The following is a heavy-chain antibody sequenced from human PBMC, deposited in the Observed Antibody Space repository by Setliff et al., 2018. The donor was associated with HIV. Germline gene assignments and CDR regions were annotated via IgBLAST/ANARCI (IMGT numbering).Heavy chain of an antibody. J-gene: IGHJ4*02. V-gene: IGHV4-38-2*02. CDR1: GYAISSGYY. D-gene: IGHD3-10*01. Sequence: SETLSLTCAVSGYAISSGYYWGWIRRPPGKGLEWIGSIYARGSTYYNPSLKSRVTISVDTSKNQFSLKLSSVTAADTAVYYCARELLRSWDGSENSYKPYYFDYWGQGTLVTVPQ. CDR3: ARELLRSWDGSENSYKPYYFDY. CDR2: IYARGST.